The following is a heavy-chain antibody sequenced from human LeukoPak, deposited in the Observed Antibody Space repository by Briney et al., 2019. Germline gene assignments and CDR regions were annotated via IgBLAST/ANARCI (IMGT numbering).Heavy chain of an antibody. CDR1: GYTFTSYY. D-gene: IGHD4-23*01. V-gene: IGHV1-46*01. CDR2: INPSGGST. Sequence: ASVKVSCKASGYTFTSYYMHWVRQAPGQGLEWMGIINPSGGSTGYAQKFQGRVTMTSDTPTSTVYMDLSSLRSEDTAVYHCARDQGYGGNTGPFDYWGQGTLVTVSS. CDR3: ARDQGYGGNTGPFDY. J-gene: IGHJ4*02.